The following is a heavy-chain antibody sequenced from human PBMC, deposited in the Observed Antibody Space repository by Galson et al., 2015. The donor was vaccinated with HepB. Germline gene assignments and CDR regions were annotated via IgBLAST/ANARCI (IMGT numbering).Heavy chain of an antibody. Sequence: PALVKPTQTLTLTCTFSGFSLSTSGMCVSWIRQPPGKALEWLARIDWDDDKYYSTSLKTRLTISKDTSKNQVVLTMTNMDPVDTATYYCARGLVVPAAIGAFDIWGQGTMVTVSS. V-gene: IGHV2-70*11. CDR2: IDWDDDK. CDR1: GFSLSTSGMC. CDR3: ARGLVVPAAIGAFDI. D-gene: IGHD2-2*02. J-gene: IGHJ3*02.